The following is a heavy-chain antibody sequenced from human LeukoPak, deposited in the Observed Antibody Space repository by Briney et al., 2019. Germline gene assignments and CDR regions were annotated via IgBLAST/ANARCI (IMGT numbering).Heavy chain of an antibody. CDR1: GGSISSSSYY. Sequence: PSETLSLTCTVSGGSISSSSYYWGWIRQPPGKGREWIGSIYYSGSTYYNPSLNSRVTMSVDTSKNQFSLKLSSVTAADTAVYYCARRSLGGPNRYFDYWGQGTLVTVSS. J-gene: IGHJ4*02. CDR2: IYYSGST. V-gene: IGHV4-39*07. CDR3: ARRSLGGPNRYFDY. D-gene: IGHD1-14*01.